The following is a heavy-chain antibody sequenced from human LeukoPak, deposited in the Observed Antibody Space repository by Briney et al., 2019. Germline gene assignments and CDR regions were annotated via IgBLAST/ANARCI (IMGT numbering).Heavy chain of an antibody. CDR1: GYTFTGYY. CDR2: INPNSGGT. D-gene: IGHD5-24*01. J-gene: IGHJ4*02. CDR3: ARVREMATINYFDY. Sequence: APVKVSCKASGYTFTGYYMHWVRQAPGQGLEWMGWINPNSGGTNYAQKFQGRVTMTRDTSISTAYMELSRLRSDDTAVYYCARVREMATINYFDYWGQGTLVTVSS. V-gene: IGHV1-2*02.